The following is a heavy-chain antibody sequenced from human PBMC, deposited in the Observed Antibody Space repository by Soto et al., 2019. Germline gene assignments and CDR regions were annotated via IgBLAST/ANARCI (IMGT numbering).Heavy chain of an antibody. CDR3: ARERGVIAAAVRVYYGMDV. CDR2: IWYDGSNK. V-gene: IGHV3-33*01. D-gene: IGHD6-13*01. J-gene: IGHJ6*02. CDR1: GFTFSSYG. Sequence: QVQLVESGGGVVQPGRSLRLSCAASGFTFSSYGMHWVRQAPGKGLEWVAGIWYDGSNKYYADSVKGRFTISRDNSKNTLYLQMNSLRAEDTAVYYCARERGVIAAAVRVYYGMDVWGQGTTVTVSS.